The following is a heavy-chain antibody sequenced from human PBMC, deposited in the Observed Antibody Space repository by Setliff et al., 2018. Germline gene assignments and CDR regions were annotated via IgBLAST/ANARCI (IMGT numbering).Heavy chain of an antibody. CDR3: AAARITIFGVVTPLDY. J-gene: IGHJ4*02. V-gene: IGHV3-23*01. D-gene: IGHD3-3*01. CDR1: GFTFSSYA. CDR2: ISGSGGRT. Sequence: GSLRLSCAASGFTFSSYAMSWVRQAPGKGLEWVSAISGSGGRTYYADSVKGRFTISRDNSKNSLYLQMNSLRAEDTAVYYCAAARITIFGVVTPLDYWGQGTLVTVSS.